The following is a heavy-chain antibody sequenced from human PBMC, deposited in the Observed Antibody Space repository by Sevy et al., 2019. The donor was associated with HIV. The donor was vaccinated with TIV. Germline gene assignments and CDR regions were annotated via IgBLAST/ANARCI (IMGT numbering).Heavy chain of an antibody. CDR3: ARQENYDFWSGYYTPGAYYFDY. Sequence: SETLSLTCTVSGGSISSSSYYWGWIRQPPGKGLEWIGSIYYSGSTHYNPSLKSRVTISLDTSKNQFSLKLGSVTAADTAVYYCARQENYDFWSGYYTPGAYYFDYWGQGTLVTVSS. D-gene: IGHD3-3*01. CDR1: GGSISSSSYY. CDR2: IYYSGST. V-gene: IGHV4-39*01. J-gene: IGHJ4*02.